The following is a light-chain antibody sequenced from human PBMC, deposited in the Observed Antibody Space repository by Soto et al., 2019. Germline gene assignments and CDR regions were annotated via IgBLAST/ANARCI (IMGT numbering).Light chain of an antibody. J-gene: IGLJ2*01. CDR1: STDVGAYNY. V-gene: IGLV2-14*01. CDR3: SSYTTSSTVV. CDR2: EVN. Sequence: QSALTQPASVSGSPGQSITISCTGTSTDVGAYNYVSWYQQHPGKAPELMIYEVNNRPSGVSHRFSGSKSANTASLTISGLQAEDEADYYCSSYTTSSTVVFGGGTKLTVL.